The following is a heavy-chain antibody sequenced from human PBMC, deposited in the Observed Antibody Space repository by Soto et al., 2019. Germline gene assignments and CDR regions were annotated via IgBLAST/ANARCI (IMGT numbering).Heavy chain of an antibody. V-gene: IGHV1-18*04. J-gene: IGHJ6*02. D-gene: IGHD3-3*01. CDR2: ISAYNGNT. Sequence: GASVKVSCKASGYTFTSYGISWVRQAPGQGLEWMGWISAYNGNTNYAQKLQGRVTMTTDTSTSTAYMELTSLRSDDTAVYYCARTGGGITIFGVVINSPSYYYYGMDVWGQGTTVTVSS. CDR1: GYTFTSYG. CDR3: ARTGGGITIFGVVINSPSYYYYGMDV.